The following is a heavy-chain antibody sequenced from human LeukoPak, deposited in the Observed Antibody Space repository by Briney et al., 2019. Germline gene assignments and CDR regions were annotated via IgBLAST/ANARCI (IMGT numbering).Heavy chain of an antibody. CDR1: GFTFSSYA. V-gene: IGHV3-23*01. CDR3: AKARIAAAGTGAFDV. J-gene: IGHJ3*01. CDR2: LRGNGDT. Sequence: GGSLRLSCAASGFTFSSYAMSWVREAPARGLEWVSSLRGNGDTFYADSVKGRFTLSRDDSRNTVYLQLNNLRVEDTAVYYCAKARIAAAGTGAFDVWGQGTMVTVCS. D-gene: IGHD6-13*01.